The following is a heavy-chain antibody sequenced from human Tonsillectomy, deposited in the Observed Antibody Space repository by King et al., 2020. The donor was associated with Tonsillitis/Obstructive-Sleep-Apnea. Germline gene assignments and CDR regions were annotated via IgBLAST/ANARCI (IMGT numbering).Heavy chain of an antibody. CDR2: IYYSGST. D-gene: IGHD2-2*01. J-gene: IGHJ5*02. V-gene: IGHV4-39*02. Sequence: QLQESVPGLVKPSETLSLTCTVSGGSISSSSYYWGWIRQPPGKGLEWIGSIYYSGSTYYNPSLKSRVTISVDTSKNQFSLKLSSVTAADTAVYYCARDDCSSTSCYGGGNWFDPWGQGTLVTVSS. CDR1: GGSISSSSYY. CDR3: ARDDCSSTSCYGGGNWFDP.